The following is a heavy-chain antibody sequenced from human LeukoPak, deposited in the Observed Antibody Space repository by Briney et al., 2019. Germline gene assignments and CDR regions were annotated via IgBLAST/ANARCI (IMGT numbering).Heavy chain of an antibody. CDR2: IYYSGST. V-gene: IGHV4-30-4*08. D-gene: IGHD1-26*01. J-gene: IGHJ5*02. CDR3: ARDGVPTEGWFDP. Sequence: PSETLSLTCTVSGGSISSGDYYWSWIRQPPGKGLEWIGYIYYSGSTYYNPSLKSRVTISVDTSKNQFSLKLSSVTAADTAVYYCARDGVPTEGWFDPWGQGTLVTVSS. CDR1: GGSISSGDYY.